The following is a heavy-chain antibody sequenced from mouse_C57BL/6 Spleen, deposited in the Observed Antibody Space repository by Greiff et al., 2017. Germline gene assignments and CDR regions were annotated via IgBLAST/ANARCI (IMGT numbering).Heavy chain of an antibody. Sequence: QVQLQQSGPELVKPGASVKISCKASGYAFSSSWMNWVKQRPGKGLEWIGRIYPGDGDTNYNGKFKGKATLTADKSSSTAYMQLSSLTSEDSAVYFCAMGDSSGYVGYWGQGTTLTVSS. J-gene: IGHJ2*01. CDR3: AMGDSSGYVGY. CDR2: IYPGDGDT. V-gene: IGHV1-82*01. D-gene: IGHD3-2*02. CDR1: GYAFSSSW.